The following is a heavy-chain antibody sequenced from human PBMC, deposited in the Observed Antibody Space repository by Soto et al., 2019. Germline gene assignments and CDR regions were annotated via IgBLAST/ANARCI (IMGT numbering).Heavy chain of an antibody. CDR1: GYTISSYD. J-gene: IGHJ5*02. CDR2: MSPDSGDT. CDR3: AREVMAP. D-gene: IGHD2-8*01. V-gene: IGHV1-8*01. Sequence: QVQLVQSGAEVKKPGASVKVSCKASGYTISSYDINWVRQATGQGLEWMGWMSPDSGDTGYAPSFQGRVAMTRNISITTAYLELSSLTPEDTGVYYCAREVMAPWGQGTLVTVSS.